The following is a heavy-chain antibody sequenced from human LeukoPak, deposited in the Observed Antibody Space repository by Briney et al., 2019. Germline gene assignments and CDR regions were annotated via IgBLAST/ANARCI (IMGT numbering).Heavy chain of an antibody. CDR1: GDSISSYY. V-gene: IGHV4-59*01. CDR3: ARSYYDTSDYEYYFDY. D-gene: IGHD3-22*01. J-gene: IGHJ4*02. Sequence: SSETLSLTCTVSGDSISSYYWSWIRQPPGKGLEWIGYIYYNGNTNYNPSLKSRVTISVDTSKNQFSLKLSSVTAADTAVYYCARSYYDTSDYEYYFDYWGQGTLVTVSS. CDR2: IYYNGNT.